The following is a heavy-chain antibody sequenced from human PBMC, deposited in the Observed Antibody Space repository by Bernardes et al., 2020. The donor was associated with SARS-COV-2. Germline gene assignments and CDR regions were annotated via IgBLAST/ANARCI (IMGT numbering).Heavy chain of an antibody. CDR3: ARDHPLINY. Sequence: GGSLRLSCAASGFAFRDYAMHWVRQAPGKGLEWVAVIWYDESNKYYADSVKGRFTISRDNSENKLYLQMNSLRTEDTAVYYCARDHPLINYWGQGTLVAVSS. CDR2: IWYDESNK. V-gene: IGHV3-33*01. J-gene: IGHJ4*02. CDR1: GFAFRDYA.